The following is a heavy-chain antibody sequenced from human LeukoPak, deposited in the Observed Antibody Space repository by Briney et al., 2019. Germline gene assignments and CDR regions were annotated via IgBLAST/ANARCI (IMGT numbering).Heavy chain of an antibody. CDR1: GYSFTSYW. CDR2: IYPGDSDT. J-gene: IGHJ3*02. CDR3: ARRFFGVHSGYEPRDAFDI. D-gene: IGHD5-12*01. V-gene: IGHV5-51*01. Sequence: GESLKISCKGSGYSFTSYWIGWVRQMPGKGLEWMGIIYPGDSDTRYSPSFQGQVTISADKSISTAYLQWSSLKASDTAMYYCARRFFGVHSGYEPRDAFDIWGQGTMVIVSS.